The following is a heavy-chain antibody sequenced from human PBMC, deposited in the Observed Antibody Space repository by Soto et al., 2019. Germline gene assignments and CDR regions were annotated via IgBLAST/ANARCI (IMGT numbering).Heavy chain of an antibody. Sequence: PGESLKISCKGSGYNFATYWIGWVRQMPGKGLEWMGIIYPGDSETRYSPSFEGQVTISADKSITTAFLQRSSLEASDSAMYYCAGTYYYAAGSYYTPDYWGQGTLVTAPQ. D-gene: IGHD3-10*01. CDR3: AGTYYYAAGSYYTPDY. CDR1: GYNFATYW. V-gene: IGHV5-51*01. CDR2: IYPGDSET. J-gene: IGHJ4*02.